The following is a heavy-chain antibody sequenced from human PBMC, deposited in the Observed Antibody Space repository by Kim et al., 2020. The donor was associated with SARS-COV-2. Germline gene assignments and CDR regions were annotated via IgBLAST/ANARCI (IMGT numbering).Heavy chain of an antibody. Sequence: GGSLRLSCAASGFTFSSYSMNWVRQAPGKVLEWVSYISSSSSTIYYADSVKGRFTISRDNAKNSLYLQMNSLRDEDTAVYYCAGFTLTELRFDPWGQGTLVTVSS. CDR2: ISSSSSTI. V-gene: IGHV3-48*02. CDR1: GFTFSSYS. CDR3: AGFTLTELRFDP. D-gene: IGHD1-7*01. J-gene: IGHJ5*02.